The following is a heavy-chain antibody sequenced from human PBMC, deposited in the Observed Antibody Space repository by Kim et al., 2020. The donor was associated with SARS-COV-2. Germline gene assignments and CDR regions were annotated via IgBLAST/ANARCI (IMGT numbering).Heavy chain of an antibody. D-gene: IGHD3-22*01. CDR1: GFTFDDYA. CDR2: ISWNSGSI. Sequence: GGSLRLSCAASGFTFDDYAMHWVRQAPGKGLEWVSGISWNSGSIGYADSVKGRFTISRDNAKNSLYLQMNSLRAEDTALYYCAKEFYDSSGFNWFDPWGQGTLVTVSS. J-gene: IGHJ5*02. V-gene: IGHV3-9*01. CDR3: AKEFYDSSGFNWFDP.